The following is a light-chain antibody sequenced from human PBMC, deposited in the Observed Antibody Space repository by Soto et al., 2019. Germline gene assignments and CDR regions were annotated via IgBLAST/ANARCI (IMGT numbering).Light chain of an antibody. Sequence: QSALTQPASVSGSPGQSITISCTGSSSDVGAYRYVSWFQQHPGRAPKLIIYEVSNRPSGVSDRFSGSKSGNTASLTISGLKAEDEAYYHCSSYTTTTAWVFGGGTKVTVL. CDR3: SSYTTTTAWV. V-gene: IGLV2-14*01. CDR2: EVS. J-gene: IGLJ3*02. CDR1: SSDVGAYRY.